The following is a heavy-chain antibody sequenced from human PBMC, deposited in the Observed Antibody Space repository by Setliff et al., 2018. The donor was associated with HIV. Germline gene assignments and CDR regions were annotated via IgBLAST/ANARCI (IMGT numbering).Heavy chain of an antibody. CDR1: GYTFRTYG. J-gene: IGHJ5*02. CDR2: IIPILGVA. D-gene: IGHD3-3*01. CDR3: ARDIPHDYTFWSGSTRFDP. V-gene: IGHV1-69*10. Sequence: SVKVSCKASGYTFRTYGIHWMRQAPGQGLEWMGGIIPILGVANYAQKFQGRVTITADKSTTTAYMELSSLRSEDTAVYYCARDIPHDYTFWSGSTRFDPWGQGTLVTVSS.